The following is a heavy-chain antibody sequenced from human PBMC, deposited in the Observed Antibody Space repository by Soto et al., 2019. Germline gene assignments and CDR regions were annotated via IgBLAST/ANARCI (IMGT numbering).Heavy chain of an antibody. J-gene: IGHJ5*02. CDR3: VRGGGGGLFDP. Sequence: PVGSLRLSCASSGFTFSDYYMSWIRQAPGKGLEWLSYISPGSRYPAYADSVKGRFTISRDNARRSLSLQMNSLTVDDTAIYYCVRGGGGGLFDPWGQGSMVTVS. CDR2: ISPGSRYP. V-gene: IGHV3-11*06. CDR1: GFTFSDYY. D-gene: IGHD2-15*01.